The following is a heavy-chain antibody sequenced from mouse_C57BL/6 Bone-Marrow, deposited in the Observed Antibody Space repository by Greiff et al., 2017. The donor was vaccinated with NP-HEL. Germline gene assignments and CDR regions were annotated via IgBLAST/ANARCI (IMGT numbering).Heavy chain of an antibody. V-gene: IGHV5-17*01. CDR3: ARGGYYYGSSFYYYAMDY. CDR2: ISSGSSTI. Sequence: DVMLVESGGGLVKPGGSLKLSCAASGFTFSDYGMHWVRQAPEKGLEWVAYISSGSSTIYYADTVQGRFTISRDNAKNTLFLQMTSLRSEDTAMYYCARGGYYYGSSFYYYAMDYWGQGTSVTVSS. D-gene: IGHD1-1*01. CDR1: GFTFSDYG. J-gene: IGHJ4*01.